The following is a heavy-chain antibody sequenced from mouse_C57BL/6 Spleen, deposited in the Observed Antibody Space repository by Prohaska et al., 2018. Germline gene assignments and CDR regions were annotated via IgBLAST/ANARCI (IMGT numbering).Heavy chain of an antibody. Sequence: DVQLQESGPGLVKPSQSLSLTCSVTGYSITSGYYWNWIRQFPGNKLEWMSYISYDGSNNYNPSLKNRISITRDTSKNQFFLKLNSVTTEDTATYYCARVRGYYFDYWGQGTTLTVSS. CDR2: ISYDGSN. J-gene: IGHJ2*01. CDR3: ARVRGYYFDY. CDR1: GYSITSGYY. V-gene: IGHV3-6*01. D-gene: IGHD1-1*02.